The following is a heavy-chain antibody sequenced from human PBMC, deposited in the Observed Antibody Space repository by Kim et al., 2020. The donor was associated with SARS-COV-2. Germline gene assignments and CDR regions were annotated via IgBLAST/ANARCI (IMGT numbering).Heavy chain of an antibody. Sequence: GGSLRLSCAASGFTFNIYTMQWVRQAPGKGLEWVAVISYNGREEHYTDSVKGRFTVSRDNSKDTMYLQMNSLRAEDTAVYYCARDNSGTGVTAIAYFDHWGQGTLVTVSS. CDR1: GFTFNIYT. CDR3: ARDNSGTGVTAIAYFDH. CDR2: ISYNGREE. D-gene: IGHD2-21*02. J-gene: IGHJ4*02. V-gene: IGHV3-30*04.